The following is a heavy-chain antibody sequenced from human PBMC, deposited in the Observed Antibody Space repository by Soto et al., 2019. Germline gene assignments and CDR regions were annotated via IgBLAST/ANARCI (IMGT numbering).Heavy chain of an antibody. J-gene: IGHJ6*03. CDR3: ARRARPDYYYMDV. CDR1: GFTLSGYA. V-gene: IGHV3-64*01. CDR2: ISSDGVGT. Sequence: GGSLRLSCAASGFTLSGYAMDWVRQAPGKGLEYVSGISSDGVGTYYANSVQGRFTISRDNSKNTVYLQMGSLRPEDMAVYYCARRARPDYYYMDVWGKGTTVTVSS. D-gene: IGHD6-6*01.